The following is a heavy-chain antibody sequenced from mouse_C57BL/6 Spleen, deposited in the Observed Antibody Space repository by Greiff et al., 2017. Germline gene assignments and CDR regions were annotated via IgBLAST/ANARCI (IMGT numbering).Heavy chain of an antibody. CDR3: AGVRGSHWYFDV. CDR1: GYTFTDHT. J-gene: IGHJ1*03. V-gene: IGHV1-78*01. Sequence: QVQLQQSDAELVKPGASVKISCKVSGYTFTDHTIHWMKQRPEQGLEWIGYIYPRDGSTKYNEKFKGKATLTADKSSSTAYMQLNSLTSEDSAVGYCAGVRGSHWYFDVWGTGTTVTVSS. CDR2: IYPRDGST.